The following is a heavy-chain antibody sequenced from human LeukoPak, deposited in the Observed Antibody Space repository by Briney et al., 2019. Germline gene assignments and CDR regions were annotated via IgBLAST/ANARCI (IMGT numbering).Heavy chain of an antibody. D-gene: IGHD3-22*01. V-gene: IGHV1-24*01. J-gene: IGHJ4*02. CDR1: GYTFTSYY. CDR2: FDPEDGET. CDR3: ARDRYYEPFDY. Sequence: ASVKVSCKASGYTFTSYYMHWVRQAPGKGLEWMGGFDPEDGETIYAQKFQGRVTMTEDTSTDTAYMELSSLRSEDTAVYYCARDRYYEPFDYWGQGTLVTVSS.